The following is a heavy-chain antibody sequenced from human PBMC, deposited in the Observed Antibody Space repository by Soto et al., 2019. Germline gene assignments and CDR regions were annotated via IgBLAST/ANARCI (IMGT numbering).Heavy chain of an antibody. CDR2: IIPAFGTA. Sequence: QAQLVQSGAEVKKPGSLVKVSCKASGGPYNSFAISWVRQAPGQGLEWIGGIIPAFGTATCAQKFKGRVTITAEESTSTAYMELSSLTSEDTAVYYCARFLGGAGSYYDGQNYNYYNGMDVWGQGTTVTVSS. J-gene: IGHJ6*02. CDR1: GGPYNSFA. CDR3: ARFLGGAGSYYDGQNYNYYNGMDV. D-gene: IGHD3-10*01. V-gene: IGHV1-69*01.